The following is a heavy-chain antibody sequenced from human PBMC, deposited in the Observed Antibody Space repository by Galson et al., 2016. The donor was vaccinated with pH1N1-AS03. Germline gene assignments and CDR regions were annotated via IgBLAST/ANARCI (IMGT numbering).Heavy chain of an antibody. CDR3: ARGYCNRANCYPLDY. D-gene: IGHD2-2*01. J-gene: IGHJ4*02. Sequence: LRLSCAASGFIFTSYTMHRVRQAPGKGLEWVAVISFDGNNRYYMDSVKGRFSISRDNSRDTLYLQMTSLRPEDTAVYFCARGYCNRANCYPLDYWGQGTLVTGSS. V-gene: IGHV3-30-3*01. CDR2: ISFDGNNR. CDR1: GFIFTSYT.